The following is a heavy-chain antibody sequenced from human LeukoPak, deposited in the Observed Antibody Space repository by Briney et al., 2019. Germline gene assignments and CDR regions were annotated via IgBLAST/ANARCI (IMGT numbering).Heavy chain of an antibody. V-gene: IGHV4-59*01. CDR3: ARHLRYYGMDV. CDR2: IYYSGST. Sequence: PSETLSLTCTVSGGSISSYYWSWFRQPPGKGLEWIGYIYYSGSTNYNPSLKSRVTISVDTSKNQFSLKLSSVTAADTAVYYCARHLRYYGMDVWGQGTTVTVSS. J-gene: IGHJ6*02. CDR1: GGSISSYY.